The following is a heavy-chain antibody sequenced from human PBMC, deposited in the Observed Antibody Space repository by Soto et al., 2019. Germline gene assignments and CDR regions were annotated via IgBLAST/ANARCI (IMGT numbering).Heavy chain of an antibody. CDR1: GGSRSSYY. CDR2: IYYSGST. D-gene: IGHD3-22*01. J-gene: IGHJ4*02. CDR3: ARDEIYYDSSDYYYGLAY. V-gene: IGHV4-59*01. Sequence: SENLSLTCTVSGGSRSSYYWSWIRQPPGKGLEWIGYIYYSGSTNYHPSLKSGVTISVDTSKNQFSLKLSSVTAADTAVYYCARDEIYYDSSDYYYGLAYWGQGTLVTVSS.